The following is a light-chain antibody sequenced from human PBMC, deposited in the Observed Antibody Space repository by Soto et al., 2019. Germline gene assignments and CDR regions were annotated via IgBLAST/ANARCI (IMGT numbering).Light chain of an antibody. CDR2: DAS. J-gene: IGKJ4*01. Sequence: EIVLTQSPGTLSLSPGERVTLSCRAGQSVTSSYLAWYQQKPGQAPRLLIYDASSRATGIPDRFSGSGSGTDFTLTISRLELEDFAVYYCQQYGSSLLTFGGGTKVEIK. V-gene: IGKV3-20*01. CDR3: QQYGSSLLT. CDR1: QSVTSSY.